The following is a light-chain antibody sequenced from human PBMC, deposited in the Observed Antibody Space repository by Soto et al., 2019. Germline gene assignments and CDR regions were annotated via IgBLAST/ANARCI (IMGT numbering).Light chain of an antibody. CDR1: NIGSKT. V-gene: IGLV3-21*02. Sequence: SYELTQPPSVSVAPGQTAKISCGGNNIGSKTVHWYQQEPGQAPVLVIYDDTERPSGIPERVSASNSANTATLTISRVEAGDEADYYCQVWDSDSDHVVFGGGTQLTVL. CDR3: QVWDSDSDHVV. J-gene: IGLJ2*01. CDR2: DDT.